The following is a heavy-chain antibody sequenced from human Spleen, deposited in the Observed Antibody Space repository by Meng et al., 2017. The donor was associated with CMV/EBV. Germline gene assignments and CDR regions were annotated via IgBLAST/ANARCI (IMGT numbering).Heavy chain of an antibody. J-gene: IGHJ6*02. V-gene: IGHV1-2*02. CDR3: ARSFLDYDFWSGSRGMDV. CDR1: GYTFTGYY. D-gene: IGHD3-3*01. Sequence: ASVKVSCKASGYTFTGYYMHWVRQAPGQGLEWMGWINPNSGGTNYAQKFQGRVTMTRDTSISTAYMELSRLRSDDTAMYYCARSFLDYDFWSGSRGMDVWGQGTTVTVSS. CDR2: INPNSGGT.